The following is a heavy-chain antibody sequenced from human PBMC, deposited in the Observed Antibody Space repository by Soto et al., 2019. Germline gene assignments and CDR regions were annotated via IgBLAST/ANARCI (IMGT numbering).Heavy chain of an antibody. CDR2: INPISGGT. CDR3: ARAEPERGMDV. V-gene: IGHV1-2*04. J-gene: IGHJ6*02. CDR1: GYTFTSYD. Sequence: ASVKVSFKASGYTFTSYDIHWVRQAPGQGLEWMGWINPISGGTNYAQKFQDWVTMTRDTSISTAYMELNRLTSDDTAVYYCARAEPERGMDVWGQGTTVTVSS.